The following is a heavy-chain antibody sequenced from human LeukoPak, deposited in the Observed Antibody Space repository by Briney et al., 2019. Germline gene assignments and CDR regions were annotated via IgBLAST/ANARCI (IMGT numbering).Heavy chain of an antibody. J-gene: IGHJ6*03. Sequence: SVKVSCKASGGTFGGYTISWVRQAPGQGLEWMGGIIPMLRSSTYAQRFQGRLAITTDESTTTVHMELRSLGSEDTAVYFCARELSAAAPYYMDVWGKGTTVAVSS. CDR3: ARELSAAAPYYMDV. D-gene: IGHD6-25*01. CDR1: GGTFGGYT. CDR2: IIPMLRSS. V-gene: IGHV1-69*16.